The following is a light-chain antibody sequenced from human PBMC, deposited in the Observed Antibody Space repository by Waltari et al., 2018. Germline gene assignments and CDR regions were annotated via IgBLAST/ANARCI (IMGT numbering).Light chain of an antibody. CDR3: QQYGRSLT. CDR1: QSLNTYY. Sequence: EILLTQSPETLSLSPGERATLSCRASQSLNTYYLAWYQQKPGQAPRLLIYGASNRATGIPDRFSGSGSGTGFTLTISRLEPEDCAVYYCQQYGRSLTFGGGTKVNIK. V-gene: IGKV3-20*01. J-gene: IGKJ4*01. CDR2: GAS.